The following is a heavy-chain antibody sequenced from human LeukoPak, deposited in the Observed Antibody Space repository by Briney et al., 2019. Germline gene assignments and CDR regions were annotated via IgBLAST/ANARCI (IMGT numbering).Heavy chain of an antibody. D-gene: IGHD5-12*01. J-gene: IGHJ4*02. CDR2: ISGSGGST. CDR1: GFTFNSYA. Sequence: GGSLRLSCAASGFTFNSYAMSWVRQAPGKGLEWVSAISGSGGSTYYADSVKGRFTISRDNSKNTLYLQMNSLRAEDTAVYYCAKDGSPYSGPFHYWGQGTLVTVSS. CDR3: AKDGSPYSGPFHY. V-gene: IGHV3-23*01.